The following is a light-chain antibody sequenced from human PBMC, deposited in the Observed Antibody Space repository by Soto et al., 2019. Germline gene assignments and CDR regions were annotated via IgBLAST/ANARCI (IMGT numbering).Light chain of an antibody. J-gene: IGLJ2*01. CDR3: CSYTSSSTPVV. CDR2: DVS. CDR1: SSDVGGYNY. Sequence: QSVLTQPASVSGSPGQSITISCTGTSSDVGGYNYVSWYQQHPGKAPKLMIYDVSNRPSGVSNCFSGSKSGNTASLTISGLQAEDEADYYCCSYTSSSTPVVFGGGTKLTVL. V-gene: IGLV2-14*03.